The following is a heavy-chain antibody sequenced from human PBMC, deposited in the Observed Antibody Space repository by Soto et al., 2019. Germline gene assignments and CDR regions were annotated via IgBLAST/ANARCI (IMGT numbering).Heavy chain of an antibody. CDR2: IRSSGSSSSII. J-gene: IGHJ4*02. CDR1: GGPFSSYS. Sequence: GGSLRLSCTASGGPFSSYSMNWVRQAPGKGLEWISYIRSSGSSSSIIYYADSVKGRFTVSGDNAKSSLYLQMNSLRDEDAAIYYCVRDEYFSSDYWGQGTLVTVSS. V-gene: IGHV3-48*02. D-gene: IGHD6-6*01. CDR3: VRDEYFSSDY.